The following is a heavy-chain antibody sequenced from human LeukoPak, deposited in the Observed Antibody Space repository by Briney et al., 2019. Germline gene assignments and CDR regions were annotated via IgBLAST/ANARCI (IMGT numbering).Heavy chain of an antibody. CDR2: ISPSDGNT. CDR1: GFTFSKYA. CDR3: AREAYDAFDI. V-gene: IGHV3-23*01. Sequence: GGSLRLSCAASGFTFSKYAMSWVRQAPGKGLEWVSAISPSDGNTFYADSVKGRFTISRHNSKNTLYLQMNSLRAEDTAVYYCAREAYDAFDIWGQGTMVTVSS. J-gene: IGHJ3*02.